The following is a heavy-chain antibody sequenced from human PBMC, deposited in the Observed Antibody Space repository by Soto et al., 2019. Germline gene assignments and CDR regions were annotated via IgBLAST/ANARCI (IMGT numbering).Heavy chain of an antibody. V-gene: IGHV3-74*01. J-gene: IGHJ4*02. CDR3: LRDRPLDY. CDR2: ISSDGSST. Sequence: PGGSLRLSCATSGFTFSTYRMHWVRQAPGKGLVWVSRISSDGSSTNYADSVKGRFTISRDNAKNTLYLQMNSLRVEDTAVHYCLRDRPLDYWGQGTLVTVSS. CDR1: GFTFSTYR.